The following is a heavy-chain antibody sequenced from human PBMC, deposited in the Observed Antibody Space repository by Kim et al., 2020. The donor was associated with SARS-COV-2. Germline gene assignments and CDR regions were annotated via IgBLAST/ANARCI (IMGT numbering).Heavy chain of an antibody. CDR3: ARVYYYGSGSYTDFDY. J-gene: IGHJ4*02. CDR1: GYSFTSYW. CDR2: IYPGDSDT. V-gene: IGHV5-51*01. Sequence: GESLKISCKGSGYSFTSYWIGWVRQMPGKGLEWMGIIYPGDSDTRYSPSFQGQVTISADKSISTAYLQWSSLKASDTAMYYCARVYYYGSGSYTDFDYWGQGTLVTVSS. D-gene: IGHD3-10*01.